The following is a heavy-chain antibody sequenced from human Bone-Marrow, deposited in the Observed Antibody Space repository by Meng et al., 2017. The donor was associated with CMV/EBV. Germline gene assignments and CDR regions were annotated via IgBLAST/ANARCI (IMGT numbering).Heavy chain of an antibody. CDR2: ISSSSSYI. D-gene: IGHD6-13*01. CDR3: AREGIAAAGTYYYYYGMDV. J-gene: IGHJ6*02. V-gene: IGHV3-21*01. Sequence: GGSLRLSCAASGFTFSSYSMNWVRQAPGKGLEWVSSISSSSSYIYYADSVKGRFTISRDNAKNSLYLQMNSLRAEDTAVYYCAREGIAAAGTYYYYYGMDVWGQGPTVTVSS. CDR1: GFTFSSYS.